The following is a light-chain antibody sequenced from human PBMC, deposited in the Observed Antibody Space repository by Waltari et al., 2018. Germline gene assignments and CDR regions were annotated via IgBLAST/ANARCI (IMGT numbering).Light chain of an antibody. CDR1: PNDVGTFNL. V-gene: IGLV2-23*02. CDR2: EVT. J-gene: IGLJ3*02. CDR3: CSYVGDDSLL. Sequence: QSALTQPASVSGSPGQSITLSCTATPNDVGTFNLVCWYQQHPGRAPKLIVYEVTKRPSGVSDRFSGSKSGNTASLTISGLQAEDESDYYCCSYVGDDSLLCGGGTKVTVL.